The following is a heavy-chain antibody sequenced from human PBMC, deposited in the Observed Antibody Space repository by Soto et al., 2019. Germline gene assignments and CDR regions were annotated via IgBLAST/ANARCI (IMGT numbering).Heavy chain of an antibody. V-gene: IGHV4-31*03. CDR1: GGSISTGGYF. J-gene: IGHJ6*02. D-gene: IGHD3-10*01. CDR3: ARNRGYSLDYYYGMDV. Sequence: QVQLQESGPGLLKPSQTLSLTCSVSGGSISTGGYFWSWIRQQPDKGLEWIGYIYYSGSTYYNPSLKSRVSMSIDTSKNQFSLRLSSVTAADTAVYFCARNRGYSLDYYYGMDVWGQGTTVTVSS. CDR2: IYYSGST.